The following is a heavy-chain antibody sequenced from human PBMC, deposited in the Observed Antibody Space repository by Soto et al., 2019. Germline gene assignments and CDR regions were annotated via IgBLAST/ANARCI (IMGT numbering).Heavy chain of an antibody. CDR1: GFTFSDYW. CDR3: VKDGGYWSSSTCYAPQNHYFDS. D-gene: IGHD2-2*01. J-gene: IGHJ4*02. V-gene: IGHV3-7*03. CDR2: IKFDGSEK. Sequence: PGGSLRLSCEASGFTFSDYWMSWVRQAPGKGPEWVANIKFDGSEKQYVDSVRGRFTISRDNSRSSLSLQMNSLRAGDTAVYYCVKDGGYWSSSTCYAPQNHYFDSWGQGTLVTVSS.